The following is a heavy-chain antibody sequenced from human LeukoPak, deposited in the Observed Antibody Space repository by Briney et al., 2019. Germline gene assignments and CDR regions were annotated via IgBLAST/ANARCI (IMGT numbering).Heavy chain of an antibody. CDR3: ARDEGYCSGGGCSYYGMDV. CDR2: IVSSSTYI. D-gene: IGHD2-15*01. Sequence: SGGTLRLSCAASGFTFSSYTMNWVRQAPGKGLEWVSSIVSSSTYIYSADSVKGRFTISRDNAKNSLYLQMNSLRAEDTAVYYCARDEGYCSGGGCSYYGMDVWGQGTTVTVSS. CDR1: GFTFSSYT. V-gene: IGHV3-21*01. J-gene: IGHJ6*02.